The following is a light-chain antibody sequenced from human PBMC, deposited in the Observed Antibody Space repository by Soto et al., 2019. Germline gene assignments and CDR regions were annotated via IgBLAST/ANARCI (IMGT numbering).Light chain of an antibody. CDR1: SSDVGSYNY. CDR2: AVT. V-gene: IGLV2-14*01. J-gene: IGLJ1*01. Sequence: QSVLTQPASVSGSPGQSITISCTGTSSDVGSYNYVSWYQQHPGQAPKLMIYAVTHRASGTPDRFSASKSGNTASLTISGLQAGDEADYYCSSYRSSSTYVFGTGTKLTVL. CDR3: SSYRSSSTYV.